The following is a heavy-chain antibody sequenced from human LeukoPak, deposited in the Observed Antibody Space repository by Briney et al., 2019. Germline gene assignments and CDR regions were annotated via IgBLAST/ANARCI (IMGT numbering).Heavy chain of an antibody. Sequence: GESLKISCKGSGYSFTDYWIGWVRQMPGKGLESMGIIYPGDSDTRYSPSFQGQVTISADKSISTAYVHWGSLKASDTAIYYCARCRSSSTNCDNDFWGQGTLVTVSS. J-gene: IGHJ4*02. D-gene: IGHD2-2*02. CDR3: ARCRSSSTNCDNDF. V-gene: IGHV5-51*01. CDR1: GYSFTDYW. CDR2: IYPGDSDT.